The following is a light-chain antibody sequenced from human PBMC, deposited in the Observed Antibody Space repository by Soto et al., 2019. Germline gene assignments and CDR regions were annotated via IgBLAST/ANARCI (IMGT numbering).Light chain of an antibody. CDR3: QQYSAYPGT. CDR1: QSISSW. V-gene: IGKV1-5*03. J-gene: IGKJ1*01. Sequence: DIQMTQSPSTLSASVGDRVTITCRASQSISSWLAWYQQKPAEAPKLLISKAYSLESGIPSRFSGSGSGTEFTLTISSLQPDDFASYYCQQYSAYPGTFGQGTKVEVK. CDR2: KAY.